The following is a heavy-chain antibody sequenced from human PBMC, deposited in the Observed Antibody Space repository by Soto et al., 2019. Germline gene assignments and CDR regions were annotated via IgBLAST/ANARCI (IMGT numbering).Heavy chain of an antibody. CDR2: IIPIFGTA. CDR1: GGTFSSYA. Sequence: SVKVSCKASGGTFSSYAISWVRQAPGQGLEWMGGIIPIFGTANYAQKFQGRVTITADESTSTAYMELSSLRSEDTAVYYCARDGRDIEAADPYNWLDPWGQGTLVTVSS. CDR3: ARDGRDIEAADPYNWLDP. D-gene: IGHD6-13*01. J-gene: IGHJ5*02. V-gene: IGHV1-69*13.